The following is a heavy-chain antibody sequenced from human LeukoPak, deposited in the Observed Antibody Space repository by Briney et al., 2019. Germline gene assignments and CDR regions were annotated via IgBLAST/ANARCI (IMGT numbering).Heavy chain of an antibody. D-gene: IGHD6-13*01. CDR1: GFTFDDYA. Sequence: PGRSLRLSCAASGFTFDDYAMHWVRQAPGKGLEWVSGISWNSGSIGYADSVKGRFTISRDNAKHSLYLQMNSLRAEDTALYYCANGYSSSWYVPYFDYWGQGTLVTVSS. CDR3: ANGYSSSWYVPYFDY. CDR2: ISWNSGSI. V-gene: IGHV3-9*01. J-gene: IGHJ4*02.